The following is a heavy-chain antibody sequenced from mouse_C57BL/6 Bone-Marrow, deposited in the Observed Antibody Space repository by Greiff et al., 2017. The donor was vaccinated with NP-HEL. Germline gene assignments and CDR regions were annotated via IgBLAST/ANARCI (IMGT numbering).Heavy chain of an antibody. CDR2: INPNYGST. CDR3: ARFGDGYYRYYAMDY. V-gene: IGHV1-39*01. J-gene: IGHJ4*01. Sequence: VQLKESGPELVKPGASVKISCKASGYSFTDYYMNWVQQSHGKSLEWIGVINPNYGSTSYNQKFKGKATLTVDQSSSTAYMQLNSLTSEDSAVYYCARFGDGYYRYYAMDYWGQGTSVTVSS. D-gene: IGHD2-3*01. CDR1: GYSFTDYY.